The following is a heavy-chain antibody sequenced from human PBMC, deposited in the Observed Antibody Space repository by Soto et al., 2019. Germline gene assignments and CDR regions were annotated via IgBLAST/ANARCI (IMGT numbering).Heavy chain of an antibody. J-gene: IGHJ6*02. CDR1: GGSISSYY. CDR2: IYYSGST. CDR3: GRDTRHSSRAGMDV. D-gene: IGHD6-13*01. Sequence: PSETLSLTCTVSGGSISSYYWSWIRQPPGKGLEWIGYIYYSGSTNYNPSLKSRVTISVDTSKNQFSLKLSSVTAADTAVYYCGRDTRHSSRAGMDVWGQGTTVTVSS. V-gene: IGHV4-59*01.